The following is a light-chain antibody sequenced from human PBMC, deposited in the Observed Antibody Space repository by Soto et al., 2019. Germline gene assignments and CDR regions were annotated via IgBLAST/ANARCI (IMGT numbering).Light chain of an antibody. J-gene: IGKJ1*01. V-gene: IGKV3-15*01. CDR3: QQYFNWPLTWT. CDR1: QSVRTN. CDR2: GAS. Sequence: EIVMTQSPATLSVSPGERVTLSCRASQSVRTNVAWYQQIPGQAPRLLVYGASTRATGVPARFTGSGSGIEFSLTISSLLSEDSAFYYCQQYFNWPLTWTFGPGTKVDIK.